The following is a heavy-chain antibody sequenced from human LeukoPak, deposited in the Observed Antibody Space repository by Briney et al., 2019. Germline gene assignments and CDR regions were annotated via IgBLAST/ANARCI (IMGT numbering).Heavy chain of an antibody. CDR3: AREGSTWRYFDY. CDR2: ISSCGST. CDR1: GASLRGFF. D-gene: IGHD2-2*01. V-gene: IGHV4-4*07. Sequence: SEALSLLCTVSGASLRGFFWLWIRAPGGKGVDWIGSISSCGSTNYNSSLKSRVTMSVDTSKNQFSLNLTSVTAADTAIYYFAREGSTWRYFDYCGRGTLVTVSS. J-gene: IGHJ4*01.